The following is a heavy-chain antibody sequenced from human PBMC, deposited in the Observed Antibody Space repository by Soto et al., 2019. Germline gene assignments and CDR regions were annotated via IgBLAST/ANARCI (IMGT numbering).Heavy chain of an antibody. D-gene: IGHD3-3*01. J-gene: IGHJ6*02. CDR3: AAGTGSGYYIRYYYYGMDV. Sequence: SVKVSCKASGFTFTSSAVQWVRQARGQRLEWIGWIVVGSGNTNYAQKFQERVTITRDMSTSTAYMELSSLRSEDTAVYYCAAGTGSGYYIRYYYYGMDVWGQGTTVTVSS. CDR1: GFTFTSSA. CDR2: IVVGSGNT. V-gene: IGHV1-58*01.